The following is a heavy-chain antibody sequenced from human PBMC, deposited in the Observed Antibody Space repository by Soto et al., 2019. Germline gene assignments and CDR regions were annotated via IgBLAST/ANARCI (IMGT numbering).Heavy chain of an antibody. CDR1: GVTLSNFG. J-gene: IGHJ4*02. CDR3: ARGGQYQQPYQFDF. Sequence: XGSLRLSCEASGVTLSNFGMSWVRQAPGKGLEWVSGLTGNGGTTYYADSVKGRFTISRDNSKNTLSLQMNSLRVDDTAVYYCARGGQYQQPYQFDFWGQGTLVTVSS. D-gene: IGHD2-2*01. CDR2: LTGNGGTT. V-gene: IGHV3-23*01.